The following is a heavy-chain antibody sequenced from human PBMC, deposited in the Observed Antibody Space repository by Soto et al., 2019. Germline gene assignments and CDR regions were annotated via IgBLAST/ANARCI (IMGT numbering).Heavy chain of an antibody. CDR2: IYHSGST. V-gene: IGHV4-38-2*01. D-gene: IGHD2-2*01. Sequence: KTSETLSLTCAVSGYSISTGFNWAWIRQHPGKGLEWIGSIYHSGSTYYNLSLKSRVTISSDASKNQISLKLSSVTAADTALYYCALDWGTGFYQLDSWGKGTLVTVSS. J-gene: IGHJ4*02. CDR1: GYSISTGFN. CDR3: ALDWGTGFYQLDS.